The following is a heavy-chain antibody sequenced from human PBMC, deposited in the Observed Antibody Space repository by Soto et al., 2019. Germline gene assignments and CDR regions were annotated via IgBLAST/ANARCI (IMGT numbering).Heavy chain of an antibody. CDR3: TLGSCSGEVIEI. J-gene: IGHJ3*02. Sequence: QVQLVQSGAEVKKPGSSVKVSCKDAGGTFSTYSMFWVRQAPGQGLEWMGRIIPMLGVRNYAQRFQDRVTIIADKSTATVHMDLSSLRSEDTALYYCTLGSCSGEVIEIWGQGTMVTVSS. CDR1: GGTFSTYS. V-gene: IGHV1-69*02. CDR2: IIPMLGVR. D-gene: IGHD6-19*01.